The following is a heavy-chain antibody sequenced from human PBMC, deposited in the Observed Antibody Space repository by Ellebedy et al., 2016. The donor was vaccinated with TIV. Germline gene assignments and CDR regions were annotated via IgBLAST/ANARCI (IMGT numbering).Heavy chain of an antibody. J-gene: IGHJ4*02. CDR1: GVTLSRHD. CDR2: ISVDGRST. V-gene: IGHV3-74*01. Sequence: GESLKISXAGSGVTLSRHDMHWVRQAPGEGLVWVSRISVDGRSTTYAESVKGRFTFSRDNAKNTLYLQMDSLRAEDTAVYYCARDWNSIADWGQGTLVTVSS. CDR3: ARDWNSIAD. D-gene: IGHD1-7*01.